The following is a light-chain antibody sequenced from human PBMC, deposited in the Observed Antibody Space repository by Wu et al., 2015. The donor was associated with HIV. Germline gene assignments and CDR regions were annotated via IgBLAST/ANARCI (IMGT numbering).Light chain of an antibody. CDR2: AAS. V-gene: IGKV1-39*01. J-gene: IGKJ3*01. Sequence: DIQMTQFPSSLSASVGDRVTITCRASQSISSYVNWYQQKPGAAPKLLIYAASNLQSGVPSRFSGSGSGTDFILTISGLQPEDSTTYYCQQSYDTPLTFGPGTKVDIK. CDR1: QSISSY. CDR3: QQSYDTPLT.